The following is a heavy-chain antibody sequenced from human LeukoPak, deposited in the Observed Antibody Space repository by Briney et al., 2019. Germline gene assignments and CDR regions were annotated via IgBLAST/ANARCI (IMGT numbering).Heavy chain of an antibody. CDR3: ARDYYGSYFDY. V-gene: IGHV4-59*01. CDR1: GGSISSYY. J-gene: IGHJ4*02. CDR2: IYYSGST. Sequence: PSETLSLTCTVSGGSISSYYWSWIRQPPGRGLEWIGYIYYSGSTNYNPSLKSRVTISVDTSKNQFSLKLSSVTAADTAVYYCARDYYGSYFDYWGRGTLVTVSS. D-gene: IGHD3-10*01.